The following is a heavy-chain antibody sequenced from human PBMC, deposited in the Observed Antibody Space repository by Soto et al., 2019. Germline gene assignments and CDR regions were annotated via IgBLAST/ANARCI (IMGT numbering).Heavy chain of an antibody. CDR1: GFTFSSYE. Sequence: PGGSLRLSCAASGFTFSSYEMNWVRQAPGKGLEWVSYISSSGSTIYYADSVKGRFTISRDNAKNSLYLQMNSLRAEDTAVYYCAREGGEPQGGYYGMDVWGQGTTVTVSS. CDR3: AREGGEPQGGYYGMDV. J-gene: IGHJ6*02. D-gene: IGHD3-16*01. CDR2: ISSSGSTI. V-gene: IGHV3-48*03.